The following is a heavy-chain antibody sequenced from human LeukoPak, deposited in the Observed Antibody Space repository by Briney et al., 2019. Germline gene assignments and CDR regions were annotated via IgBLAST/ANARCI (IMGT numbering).Heavy chain of an antibody. V-gene: IGHV4-59*01. CDR2: IYYSGST. CDR1: GGSISSYY. CDR3: ARARYSSSWACDY. Sequence: PSETLSLTCTVSGGSISSYYWSWIRQPPGKGLEWIGYIYYSGSTNYNPSLKSRVTISVDTSKNQFSLKLSSVTAADTAVCYCARARYSSSWACDYWGQGTLVTVSS. D-gene: IGHD6-13*01. J-gene: IGHJ4*02.